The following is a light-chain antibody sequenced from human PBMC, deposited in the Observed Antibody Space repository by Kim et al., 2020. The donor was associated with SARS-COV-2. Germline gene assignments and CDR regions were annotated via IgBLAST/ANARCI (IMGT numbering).Light chain of an antibody. Sequence: SASVGERVTITCRPSQSISSWLAWYQQKPGKAPKLLMYDASSLESGVPSRFSGSGSGTEFTLTISSLQPDDFAIYYCQQYHSYPFTFGQGTKLEI. J-gene: IGKJ2*01. V-gene: IGKV1-5*01. CDR1: QSISSW. CDR3: QQYHSYPFT. CDR2: DAS.